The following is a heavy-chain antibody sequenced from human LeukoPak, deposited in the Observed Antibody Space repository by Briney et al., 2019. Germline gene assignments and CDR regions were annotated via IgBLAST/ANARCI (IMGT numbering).Heavy chain of an antibody. J-gene: IGHJ4*02. CDR2: IKRDGSEQ. D-gene: IGHD1-1*01. CDR1: GFTFSSYW. Sequence: GGSLRLSCAASGFTFSSYWMTWVRQAPGKGLEWVASIKRDGSEQFYVDSVKGRFTISRDNAKNSLYLQMDSLTADDTAIYYCGKATGTLGNWGQGTLVTVSS. V-gene: IGHV3-7*03. CDR3: GKATGTLGN.